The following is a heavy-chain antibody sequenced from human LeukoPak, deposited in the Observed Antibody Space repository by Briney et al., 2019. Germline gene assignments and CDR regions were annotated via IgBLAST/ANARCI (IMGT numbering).Heavy chain of an antibody. J-gene: IGHJ5*02. CDR2: ISYDGSNK. CDR1: GFTFSSYA. D-gene: IGHD3-22*01. V-gene: IGHV3-30-3*01. Sequence: GGSLRLSCAASGFTFSSYAMHWVRQAPGKGLEWVAVISYDGSNKYYADSVKGRFTISRDNPKNTLYLQMNSLRAEDTAVYYCARDYYDSSGYYYPNQLYNWFDPWGQGTLVTVSS. CDR3: ARDYYDSSGYYYPNQLYNWFDP.